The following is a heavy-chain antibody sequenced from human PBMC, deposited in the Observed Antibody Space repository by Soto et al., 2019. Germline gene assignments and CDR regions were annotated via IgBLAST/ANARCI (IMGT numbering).Heavy chain of an antibody. V-gene: IGHV4-4*02. Sequence: SETLSLTCAVSGGSISSSNWWSWVRQPPGKGLEWIGYIFYSGSTNYNPSLKSRVTISVDTSKNQFSLKLNSVTAADTAVYYCARTNAFDIWGQGTMVTVSS. CDR2: IFYSGST. CDR1: GGSISSSNW. J-gene: IGHJ3*02. CDR3: ARTNAFDI.